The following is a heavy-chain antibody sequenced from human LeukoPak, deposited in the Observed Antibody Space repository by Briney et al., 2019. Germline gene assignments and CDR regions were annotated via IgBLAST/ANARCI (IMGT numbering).Heavy chain of an antibody. CDR3: AKARSGEYSGSSFDY. J-gene: IGHJ4*02. CDR2: IRSDGRNE. D-gene: IGHD1-26*01. CDR1: GFTISNYG. Sequence: GGSLRLSCAASGFTISNYGMHWVRQAPGKGLEWVAFIRSDGRNEYYADCVKGRFTMSRDNSKGTLYLQMNSLRAEDTAVYYCAKARSGEYSGSSFDYWGQGTLVTVSS. V-gene: IGHV3-30*02.